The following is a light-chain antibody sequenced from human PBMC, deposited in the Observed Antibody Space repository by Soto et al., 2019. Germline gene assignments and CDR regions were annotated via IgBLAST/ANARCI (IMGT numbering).Light chain of an antibody. CDR3: QVWDSSTAVV. V-gene: IGLV3-9*01. CDR1: NIGSKY. Sequence: SYELTQPLSVSVALGQTARITCGGNNIGSKYVHWYQQKPGQAPVLVIHRDSNRPSGIPERFSGSNSGNTATLTISRARVADEADYYCQVWDSSTAVVFGGGTKVTVL. CDR2: RDS. J-gene: IGLJ2*01.